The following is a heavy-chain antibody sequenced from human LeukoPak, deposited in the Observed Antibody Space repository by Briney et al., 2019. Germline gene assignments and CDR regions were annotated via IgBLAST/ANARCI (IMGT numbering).Heavy chain of an antibody. CDR3: AGDKTTSGWYEFDY. D-gene: IGHD6-19*01. V-gene: IGHV3-30*04. CDR1: GFTFSSYA. Sequence: GGSLRLSCAASGFTFSSYAMHWVRQAPGKGLEWVAVISYDGSNKYYADSVKGRFTISRDNSKNTLYLQMNSLRAEDTAVYYCAGDKTTSGWYEFDYWGQGTLVTVSS. CDR2: ISYDGSNK. J-gene: IGHJ4*02.